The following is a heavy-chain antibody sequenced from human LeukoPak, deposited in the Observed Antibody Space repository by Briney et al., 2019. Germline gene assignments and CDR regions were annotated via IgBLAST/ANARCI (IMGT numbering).Heavy chain of an antibody. CDR2: IKQDGSKK. D-gene: IGHD3-22*01. J-gene: IGHJ4*02. CDR3: ATPLDYYDSSGYHQGGD. CDR1: GFTFSRYW. Sequence: GGSLRLSCAASGFTFSRYWMTWVRQAPGKGLEWVANIKQDGSKKNYVDSVKGRFTISRDNAKNSLHLQMNSLRAEDTAVYYCATPLDYYDSSGYHQGGDWGQGTLVTVSS. V-gene: IGHV3-7*03.